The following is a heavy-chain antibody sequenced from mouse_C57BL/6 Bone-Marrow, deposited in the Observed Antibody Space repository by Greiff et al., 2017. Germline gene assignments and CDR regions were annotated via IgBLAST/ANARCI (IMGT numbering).Heavy chain of an antibody. CDR2: INPNYGTT. J-gene: IGHJ4*01. Sequence: EVQLQESGPELVKPGASVKISCTASGYSFTDYNMHWVKQSNGKSLEWIGVINPNYGTTSYNQKFKGKATLTVDQSSSTAYMQLNSLTSEDSAVYYCARGYDYDYAMDYWGQGTSVTVSS. D-gene: IGHD2-4*01. CDR3: ARGYDYDYAMDY. CDR1: GYSFTDYN. V-gene: IGHV1-39*01.